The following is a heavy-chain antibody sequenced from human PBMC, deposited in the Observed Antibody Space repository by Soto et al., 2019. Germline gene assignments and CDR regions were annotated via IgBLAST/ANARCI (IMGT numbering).Heavy chain of an antibody. V-gene: IGHV3-30*03. J-gene: IGHJ4*02. CDR1: GFTFSSYG. CDR2: ISKDGSVK. CDR3: TGEVASGY. Sequence: QVQLVESGGGVVQHGRSLRLSCAASGFTFSSYGMHWVRQAPGKGLEWVAVISKDGSVKYYADSVKGRFTISRDNSQNTLYLQMNSLGAEDTAVYYCTGEVASGYWGQGTLVTVSS. D-gene: IGHD2-8*02.